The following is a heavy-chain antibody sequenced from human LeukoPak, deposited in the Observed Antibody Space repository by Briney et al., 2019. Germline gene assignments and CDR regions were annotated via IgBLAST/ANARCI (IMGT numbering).Heavy chain of an antibody. CDR3: ARRRYFDL. V-gene: IGHV4-34*01. CDR1: GGSFSGYY. Sequence: SETLSLTCAVYGGSFSGYYWSWIRQPPGKGLEWTGEISRGGSTNYNPSLKSRVTISVDTSKNQFSLKLSSVTAADTAVYYCARRRYFDLWGRGTLVTVSS. J-gene: IGHJ2*01. CDR2: ISRGGST.